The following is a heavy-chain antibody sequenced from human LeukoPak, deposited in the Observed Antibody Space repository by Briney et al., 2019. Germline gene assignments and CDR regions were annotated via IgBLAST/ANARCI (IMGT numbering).Heavy chain of an antibody. Sequence: GGSLRLSCAASGFTFSSYAMHWVRQAPGKGLEWVAVISYDGSNKYYADSVKGRFTISRDNSKNTLYLQMNSLRAEDTAVYYCARSYTGYDLWGQGTLVTVSS. J-gene: IGHJ4*02. D-gene: IGHD5-12*01. CDR1: GFTFSSYA. CDR2: ISYDGSNK. V-gene: IGHV3-30-3*01. CDR3: ARSYTGYDL.